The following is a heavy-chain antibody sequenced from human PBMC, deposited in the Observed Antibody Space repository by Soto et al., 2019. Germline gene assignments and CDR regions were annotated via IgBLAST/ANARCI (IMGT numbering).Heavy chain of an antibody. D-gene: IGHD3-22*01. J-gene: IGHJ1*01. CDR3: AKDRIVGYMRGYFQH. Sequence: EVQLLESGGGLVQPGGSLRLTCAASGFTFSSYAMSWVRQAPGKGLEWVSAISGSGGSTYYADSVKGRFTISRDNSKNALNLHMHSLRSENTDVYYCAKDRIVGYMRGYFQHWGQGTLVTVSA. CDR1: GFTFSSYA. CDR2: ISGSGGST. V-gene: IGHV3-23*01.